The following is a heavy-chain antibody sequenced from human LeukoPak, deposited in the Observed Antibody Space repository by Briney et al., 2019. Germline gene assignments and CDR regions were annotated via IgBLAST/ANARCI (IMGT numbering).Heavy chain of an antibody. CDR3: VREDDTGRYMGDDAFDI. D-gene: IGHD1-26*01. J-gene: IGHJ3*02. CDR2: IIPMSDTA. Sequence: SAKVSCKASGGTFNSYAISWVRQAPGQRLEWMGGIIPMSDTANYPQKLQVRLTITADILTSTVYLELSSLRSEDTDVYNCVREDDTGRYMGDDAFDIWGQGTMVTVSS. CDR1: GGTFNSYA. V-gene: IGHV1-69*06.